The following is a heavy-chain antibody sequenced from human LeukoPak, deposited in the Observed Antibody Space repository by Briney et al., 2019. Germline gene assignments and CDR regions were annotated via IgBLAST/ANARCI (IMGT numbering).Heavy chain of an antibody. Sequence: ASAKVSCKASGYTFTSYYMHGVRQAPGQGLEWMGIINPSGGSTSYAQKFPGRVTMTSDTSTSTVYMELSSLRSEDTAVYYCARASDFWSGYYPTRYYYYRMDVWGQGTTVTVSS. CDR3: ARASDFWSGYYPTRYYYYRMDV. CDR1: GYTFTSYY. J-gene: IGHJ6*02. CDR2: INPSGGST. V-gene: IGHV1-46*01. D-gene: IGHD3-3*01.